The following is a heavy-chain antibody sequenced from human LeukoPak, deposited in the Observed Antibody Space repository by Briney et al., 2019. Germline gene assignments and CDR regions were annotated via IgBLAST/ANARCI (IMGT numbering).Heavy chain of an antibody. CDR1: AYSFTSYW. CDR2: INPGDSDT. D-gene: IGHD3-22*01. Sequence: GDSLKISCKGSAYSFTSYWIGWVHQMPEKGLEWTGIINPGDSDTRYSPPFQGQVTISADKSISTAYLQWSSLKASDTAMYYCARLDSGGFDVGSYWGQGTLVTVSP. J-gene: IGHJ4*02. V-gene: IGHV5-51*07. CDR3: ARLDSGGFDVGSY.